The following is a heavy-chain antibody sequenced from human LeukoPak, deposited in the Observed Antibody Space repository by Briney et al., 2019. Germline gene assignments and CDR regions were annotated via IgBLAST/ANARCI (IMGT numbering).Heavy chain of an antibody. CDR3: AIVYCSGGSCYGREAFDI. D-gene: IGHD2-15*01. J-gene: IGHJ3*02. CDR2: IYTSGGT. CDR1: GGSISSGSYY. V-gene: IGHV4-61*02. Sequence: SETLSLTCTVSGGSISSGSYYWSWIRQPAGKGLEWIGRIYTSGGTNYNPSLKSRVTISVDTSKNQFSLKLSSVTAADTAVYYCAIVYCSGGSCYGREAFDIWGQGTMVTVSS.